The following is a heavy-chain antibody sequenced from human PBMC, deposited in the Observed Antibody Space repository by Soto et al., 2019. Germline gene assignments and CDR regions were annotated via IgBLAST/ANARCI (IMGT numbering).Heavy chain of an antibody. CDR3: TTDYYDSGPDYYYGMDV. J-gene: IGHJ6*02. Sequence: SLRLSCAASGFTFNSYYMTWVRQAPGKGLEWVANIRQDGGDKYYVGSVKGRFTISRDNAKKSLYLQMNSLRAEDTAVYYCTTDYYDSGPDYYYGMDVWGQGTTVTVSS. CDR2: IRQDGGDK. CDR1: GFTFNSYY. D-gene: IGHD3-22*01. V-gene: IGHV3-7*01.